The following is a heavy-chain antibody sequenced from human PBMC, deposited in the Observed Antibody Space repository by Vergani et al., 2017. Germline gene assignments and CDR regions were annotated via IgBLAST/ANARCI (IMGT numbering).Heavy chain of an antibody. CDR3: AREQGYYYDSSGYYVRLNWFDP. V-gene: IGHV1-46*01. CDR2: INPSGGST. CDR1: GYTFTSYY. J-gene: IGHJ5*02. D-gene: IGHD3-22*01. Sequence: QAQLVQSGAEVKKPGASVKVSCKASGYTFTSYYMHWVRQAPGQGLEWMGIINPSGGSTSYAQKFQGRVTMTRDTSTSTVYMELSSLRSEDTAVYYCAREQGYYYDSSGYYVRLNWFDPWGQGTLVTVSS.